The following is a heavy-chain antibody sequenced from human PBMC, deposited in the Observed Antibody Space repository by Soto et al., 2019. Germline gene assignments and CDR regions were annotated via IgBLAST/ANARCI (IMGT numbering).Heavy chain of an antibody. V-gene: IGHV1-8*01. CDR2: MNPNSGNT. D-gene: IGHD3-3*01. CDR1: GYTFTSYD. Sequence: QVQLVQSGAEVKKPGASVKVSCKASGYTFTSYDINWVRQATGQGLEWMGWMNPNSGNTGYAQKFQGRVTMTRNTSISTAYMELSSLRSEETAVYYCARRGGRFLEWLPYYYYYYMDVWGKGTTVTVSS. CDR3: ARRGGRFLEWLPYYYYYYMDV. J-gene: IGHJ6*03.